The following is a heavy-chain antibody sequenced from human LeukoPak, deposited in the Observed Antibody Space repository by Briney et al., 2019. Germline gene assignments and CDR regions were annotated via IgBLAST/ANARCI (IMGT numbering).Heavy chain of an antibody. CDR2: ISAYNGNT. Sequence: GASVKVSCKASGYTFTSYGISWVRQAPGQGLEWMGWISAYNGNTNYAQKLQGRVTMITDTSTSTAYMELRSLRSDDTAVYYCARDRIVGAIRTDVDYWGQGTLVTVSS. CDR1: GYTFTSYG. J-gene: IGHJ4*02. CDR3: ARDRIVGAIRTDVDY. D-gene: IGHD1-26*01. V-gene: IGHV1-18*01.